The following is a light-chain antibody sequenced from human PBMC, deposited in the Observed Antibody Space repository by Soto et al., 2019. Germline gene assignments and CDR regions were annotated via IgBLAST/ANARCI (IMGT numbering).Light chain of an antibody. V-gene: IGKV1-17*01. CDR2: AAS. CDR1: QGIRND. CDR3: LQKSTHPLM. Sequence: DIQMTQFPSSLSASVGDRVTITCRASQGIRNDLAWYQQKPGKAPKRLIYAASSLQSGVPSRFSGSGSGTEFTPAITSLQPEDFTTFDFLQKSTHPLMFGQGTKV. J-gene: IGKJ1*01.